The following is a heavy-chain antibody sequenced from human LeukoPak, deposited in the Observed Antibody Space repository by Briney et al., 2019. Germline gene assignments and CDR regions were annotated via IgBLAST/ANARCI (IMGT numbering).Heavy chain of an antibody. CDR1: GFTFSSYW. Sequence: GGSLRLSCAASGFTFSSYWMSWVRQAPGKGLEWVSVIYSGGSTYYADSVKGRFTISRDNSKNTLYLQMNSLRAEDTAVYYCARTSNGDGLSFDYWGQGTLVTVSS. D-gene: IGHD4-17*01. J-gene: IGHJ4*02. CDR3: ARTSNGDGLSFDY. V-gene: IGHV3-53*01. CDR2: IYSGGST.